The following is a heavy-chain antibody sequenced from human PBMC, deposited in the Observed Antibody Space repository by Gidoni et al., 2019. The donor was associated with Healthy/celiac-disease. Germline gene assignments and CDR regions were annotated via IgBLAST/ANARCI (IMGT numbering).Heavy chain of an antibody. V-gene: IGHV3-23*01. CDR2: ISGSGGST. Sequence: EVQLLEDGGGLVQPGGSRRLSCAASGFTFSSFAMRWVRQAPGQGLEWVSAISGSGGSTYYADSVKGRFTISRYNSKNTLYLQMNSLRAEDTAVYYCAKEWGLDYGGNPVDYWGQGTLVTVSS. D-gene: IGHD4-17*01. CDR1: GFTFSSFA. CDR3: AKEWGLDYGGNPVDY. J-gene: IGHJ4*02.